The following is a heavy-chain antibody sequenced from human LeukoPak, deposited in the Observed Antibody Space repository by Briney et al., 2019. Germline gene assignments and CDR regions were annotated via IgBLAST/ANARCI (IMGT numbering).Heavy chain of an antibody. D-gene: IGHD4-23*01. V-gene: IGHV3-21*01. CDR3: ARDDYGGLDY. CDR2: VSGSSSYI. Sequence: GGSLRLSCAASGFTFSSYSMNWVRQAPGKGLEWVSSVSGSSSYIYYADSVKGRFTISRDNAKNSLYLQMNSLRAEDTAVYYCARDDYGGLDYWGQGTLVTVSS. J-gene: IGHJ4*02. CDR1: GFTFSSYS.